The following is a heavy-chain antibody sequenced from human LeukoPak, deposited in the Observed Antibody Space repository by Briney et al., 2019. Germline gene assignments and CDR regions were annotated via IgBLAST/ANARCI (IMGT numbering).Heavy chain of an antibody. CDR1: GFTFSSSA. V-gene: IGHV3-23*01. D-gene: IGHD3-3*01. J-gene: IGHJ4*02. Sequence: GGYLRLSCAASGFTFSSSAMSWVRQAPGKGLEWVSSISGSGGSTYYADSVKGRFTISRDNAKNSLYLQMNSLRAEDTAVYYCARDRGGADDFWSGYYTGYFDYWGQGALVTVSS. CDR2: ISGSGGST. CDR3: ARDRGGADDFWSGYYTGYFDY.